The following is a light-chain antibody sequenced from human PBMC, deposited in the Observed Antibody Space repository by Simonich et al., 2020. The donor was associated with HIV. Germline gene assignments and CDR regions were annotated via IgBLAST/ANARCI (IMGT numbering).Light chain of an antibody. CDR1: SSNIGAGYD. J-gene: IGLJ3*02. CDR2: GNS. CDR3: SSYTIISTWV. V-gene: IGLV1-40*01. Sequence: QSVLTQPPSASGTPGQRVTISCSGSSSNIGAGYDVHWYQQFPGTAPKLLIYGNSTRPSGVPDRFSGSKSGNSASLTISGLQAEDEADYYCSSYTIISTWVFGGGTKLTVL.